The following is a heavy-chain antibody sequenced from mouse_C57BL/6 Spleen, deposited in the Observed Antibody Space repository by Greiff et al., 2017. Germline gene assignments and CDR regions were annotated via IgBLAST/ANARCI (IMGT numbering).Heavy chain of an antibody. CDR2: INPSNGGS. CDR1: GYTFTSYW. D-gene: IGHD2-4*01. J-gene: IGHJ1*03. V-gene: IGHV1-53*01. Sequence: VQLQQPGTELVKPGASVKLSCKASGYTFTSYWMHWVKQRPGQGLEWIGNINPSNGGSNYNEKFKGKATLTVDKSSSTAYMQLSSLTSEDSAVYYCARGDYDGWYFDVWGTGTTVTVSS. CDR3: ARGDYDGWYFDV.